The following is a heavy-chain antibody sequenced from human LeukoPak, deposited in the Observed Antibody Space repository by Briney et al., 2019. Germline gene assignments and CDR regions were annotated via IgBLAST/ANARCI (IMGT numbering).Heavy chain of an antibody. D-gene: IGHD3-22*01. V-gene: IGHV3-30-3*01. J-gene: IGHJ4*02. CDR3: TREGSGRLIDY. CDR2: ISYEGSDK. CDR1: GFTFSNHA. Sequence: PGGSLRLSCVDSGFTFSNHAMHWVRQAPDKGLEWVAVISYEGSDKHYTDSVKGRFTISRDNSKKTLYPQMNSLRTEDTALYYCTREGSGRLIDYWGQGTLVTVSS.